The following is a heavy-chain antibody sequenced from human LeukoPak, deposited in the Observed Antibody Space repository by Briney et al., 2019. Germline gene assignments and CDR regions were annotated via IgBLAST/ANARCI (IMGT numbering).Heavy chain of an antibody. Sequence: ASVKVSCKASGSTFPDYYIHWVRRAPGQGLEWMGWIVPNGGGTNYARKFLGRVTMTRDTSISTAHMELSGLRSDDTAVYYCARTYSYGRFDFWGQGTLVTVSS. D-gene: IGHD5-18*01. J-gene: IGHJ4*02. CDR2: IVPNGGGT. V-gene: IGHV1-2*02. CDR3: ARTYSYGRFDF. CDR1: GSTFPDYY.